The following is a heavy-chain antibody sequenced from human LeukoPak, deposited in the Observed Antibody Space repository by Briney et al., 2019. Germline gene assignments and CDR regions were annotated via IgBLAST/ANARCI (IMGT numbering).Heavy chain of an antibody. CDR2: SKNKANSYIT. J-gene: IGHJ4*02. D-gene: IGHD5-12*01. CDR1: GFTFSDHY. Sequence: GGSLRLSCAASGFTFSDHYMDWVRQAPGKGLEWVGRSKNKANSYITQYAAFVQGRFTISRDDSKNSLYLQINSLKTEDTAVYYCARDDSGQGDYWGRGTLVTVSS. CDR3: ARDDSGQGDY. V-gene: IGHV3-72*01.